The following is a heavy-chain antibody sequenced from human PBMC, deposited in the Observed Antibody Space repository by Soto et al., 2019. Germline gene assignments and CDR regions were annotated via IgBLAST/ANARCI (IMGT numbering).Heavy chain of an antibody. CDR1: GFTFSTYA. CDR3: AKDGSYYDFDY. J-gene: IGHJ4*02. Sequence: EVQLLESGGGLVQPGGSLRLSCAASGFTFSTYAMSWVRQAPGKGLEWVSSFSGSGGSTYYADSVKGRFTISRDNSKNTLYLRMDSLRAEDTAAYYCAKDGSYYDFDYWGQGTLVTVSS. D-gene: IGHD3-3*01. CDR2: FSGSGGST. V-gene: IGHV3-23*01.